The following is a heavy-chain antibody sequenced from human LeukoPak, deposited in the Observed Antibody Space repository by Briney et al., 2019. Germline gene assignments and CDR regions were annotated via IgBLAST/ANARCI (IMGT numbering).Heavy chain of an antibody. D-gene: IGHD3-22*01. CDR3: ASSDSSGYYGFDY. J-gene: IGHJ4*02. CDR2: ISGSGGST. CDR1: GFTFSSYA. V-gene: IGHV3-23*01. Sequence: GGSLRLSCAASGFTFSSYAMSWVRQAPGKGLEWVSAISGSGGSTYYADSVKGRFTISRDNSKNTLYLQMNSLRAEDTAVYYCASSDSSGYYGFDYWGQGTLVTVSS.